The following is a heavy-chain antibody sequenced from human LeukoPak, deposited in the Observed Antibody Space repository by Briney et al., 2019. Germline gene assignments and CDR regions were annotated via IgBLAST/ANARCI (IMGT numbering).Heavy chain of an antibody. V-gene: IGHV3-7*01. J-gene: IGHJ6*03. CDR3: ARARFRTGMDV. Sequence: GGSLRLSCAASGFTFSSYAMSWVRQAPGKELEWVANIKQDGSEKYYVDSVKGRFTISRDNAKNSLYLQMNSLRAEDTAVYYCARARFRTGMDVWGKGTTVTVSS. CDR1: GFTFSSYA. D-gene: IGHD3-10*01. CDR2: IKQDGSEK.